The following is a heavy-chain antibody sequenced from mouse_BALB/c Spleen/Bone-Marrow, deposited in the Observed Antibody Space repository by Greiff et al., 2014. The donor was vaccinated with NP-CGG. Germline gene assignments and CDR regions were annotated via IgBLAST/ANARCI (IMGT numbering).Heavy chain of an antibody. J-gene: IGHJ4*01. V-gene: IGHV1S81*02. D-gene: IGHD2-3*01. CDR1: GYTFTSYY. CDR3: ARAAYDPYAMDY. Sequence: QVQLQQPGAELVKPGASAKLSCKASGYTFTSYYMYWVKQRPGQGLEWIGEINPNNDGTNFNEKFKSKATLTVDKSSSTAYMQLSSLTSEDSAVYYCARAAYDPYAMDYWGQGTSVTVSS. CDR2: INPNNDGT.